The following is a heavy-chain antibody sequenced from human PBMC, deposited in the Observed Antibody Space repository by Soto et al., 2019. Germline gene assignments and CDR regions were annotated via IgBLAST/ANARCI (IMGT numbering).Heavy chain of an antibody. CDR2: ISGSGGST. Sequence: GGSLRLSCAASGFTAMSWVRQAPGKGLEWVSVISGSGGSTYYADSVKGRFTISRDNSKNTLYLQMNSLRAEDTAVYYCAKLSSGWFGPFDYWGQGTLVTVS. V-gene: IGHV3-23*01. CDR3: AKLSSGWFGPFDY. D-gene: IGHD6-19*01. J-gene: IGHJ4*02. CDR1: GFTA.